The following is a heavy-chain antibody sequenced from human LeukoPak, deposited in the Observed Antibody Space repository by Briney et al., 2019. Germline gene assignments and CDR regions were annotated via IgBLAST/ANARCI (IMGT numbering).Heavy chain of an antibody. D-gene: IGHD5-12*01. CDR1: GGSFSGYY. CDR3: ARGKLSGSRTPMDV. CDR2: INHSGST. Sequence: SETLSPTCAVYGGSFSGYYWSWIRQPPGKGLEWIGEINHSGSTNYNPSLKSRVTISVDTSKNQFSLKLSSVTAADTAVYYCARGKLSGSRTPMDVWGQGTTVTVSS. V-gene: IGHV4-34*01. J-gene: IGHJ6*02.